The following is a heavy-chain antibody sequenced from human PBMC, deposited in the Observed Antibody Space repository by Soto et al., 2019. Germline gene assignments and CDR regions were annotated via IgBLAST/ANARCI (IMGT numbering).Heavy chain of an antibody. CDR3: ARDLAEMGTIVSPPAY. D-gene: IGHD1-1*01. Sequence: QVQLVESGGGVVQPGRSLRLSCAASGFTFSSYAMHWVRQAPGKGLEWVAVISYDGSNKYYADSVKGGFTSSTDNSKNSLYMQITSLRAEDTAVYYCARDLAEMGTIVSPPAYWCQGTLVTVSS. CDR2: ISYDGSNK. CDR1: GFTFSSYA. J-gene: IGHJ4*02. V-gene: IGHV3-30-3*01.